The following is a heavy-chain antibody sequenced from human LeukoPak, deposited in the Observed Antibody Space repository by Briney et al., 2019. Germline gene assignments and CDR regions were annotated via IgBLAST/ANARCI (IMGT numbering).Heavy chain of an antibody. V-gene: IGHV3-23*01. J-gene: IGHJ4*02. Sequence: GGSLRLSCAASGFTFSSYWMSWVRQAPGKGLEWVSAISGSGDSTYYADSVKGRFTISRDNSKNTLYLQMNSLRAEDTAIYYCAKTRSGIAAAGQNYRGQGTLVTVSS. D-gene: IGHD6-13*01. CDR3: AKTRSGIAAAGQNY. CDR2: ISGSGDST. CDR1: GFTFSSYW.